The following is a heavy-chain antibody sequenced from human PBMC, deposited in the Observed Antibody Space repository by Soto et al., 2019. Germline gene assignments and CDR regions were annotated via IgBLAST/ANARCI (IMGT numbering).Heavy chain of an antibody. CDR2: FDPEDGET. J-gene: IGHJ6*02. CDR1: GYTLTELS. Sequence: QVQRVQSGAEVKKPGASVKVSCKVSGYTLTELSMHWVRQAPGKGLEWMGGFDPEDGETIYAQKFQGRVTMTEDTSTDTAYMELSSLRSEDTAVYYCATTVYDSSGYSLPPYYYYGMDVWGQGTTVTVSS. CDR3: ATTVYDSSGYSLPPYYYYGMDV. V-gene: IGHV1-24*01. D-gene: IGHD3-22*01.